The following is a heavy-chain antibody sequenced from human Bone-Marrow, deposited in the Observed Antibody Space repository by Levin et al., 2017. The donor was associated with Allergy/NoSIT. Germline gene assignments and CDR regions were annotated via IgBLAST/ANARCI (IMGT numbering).Heavy chain of an antibody. CDR3: ARDETFDSWHTGWFDA. V-gene: IGHV4-61*02. J-gene: IGHJ5*02. CDR2: MFAGGAA. CDR1: GGSINNTNHY. D-gene: IGHD3-9*01. Sequence: RTSETLSLTCTVSGGSINNTNHYWSWIRQPAGKGLEWIVRMFAGGAATYNRSPGSRVTISFNTSNTHSSLKLTAVTAADTAVYYCARDETFDSWHTGWFDAWGQGTLVTVSS.